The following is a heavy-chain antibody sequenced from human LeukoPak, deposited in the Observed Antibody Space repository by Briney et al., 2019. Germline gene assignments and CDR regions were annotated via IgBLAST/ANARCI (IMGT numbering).Heavy chain of an antibody. Sequence: PGGSLRLSCAASGFTFSDYYMSWIRQAPGKGLEWVSYISSSGSTIYYADSVKGRFTISRDNAKNSLYLQMNSLRAEDTAVYYCARAGYDILTGYLYYYYGMDVWGQGTTATVSS. V-gene: IGHV3-11*01. CDR2: ISSSGSTI. D-gene: IGHD3-9*01. CDR3: ARAGYDILTGYLYYYYGMDV. J-gene: IGHJ6*02. CDR1: GFTFSDYY.